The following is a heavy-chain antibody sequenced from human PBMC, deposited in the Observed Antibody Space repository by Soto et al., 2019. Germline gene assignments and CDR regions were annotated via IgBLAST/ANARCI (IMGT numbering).Heavy chain of an antibody. D-gene: IGHD1-26*01. V-gene: IGHV3-74*01. CDR3: ARGYSGTYRVDY. CDR2: INSDGSNT. J-gene: IGHJ4*02. Sequence: VQLAESGGGLVQPGGSLRLSCAASGFTFSNYWMHWVRQVPGQGLMWVSRINSDGSNTTYADSVKGRSSISRDNGKNTLFLQLNSLRGEDTAVYYCARGYSGTYRVDYWGQGTLVTVSS. CDR1: GFTFSNYW.